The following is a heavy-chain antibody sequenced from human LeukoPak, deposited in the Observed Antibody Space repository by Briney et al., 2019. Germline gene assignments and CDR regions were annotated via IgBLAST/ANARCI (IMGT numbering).Heavy chain of an antibody. V-gene: IGHV3-9*01. D-gene: IGHD3-16*01. Sequence: GGSLRLSCAASGFTFDDYATHWVRQAPGKGLEWVSGISWNSGSIGYADSVKGRFTISRDNAKNSLSLQMNSLRAEDTAVYYCARGGDHPTFLFQYMDVWGKGTTVTVSS. J-gene: IGHJ6*03. CDR1: GFTFDDYA. CDR3: ARGGDHPTFLFQYMDV. CDR2: ISWNSGSI.